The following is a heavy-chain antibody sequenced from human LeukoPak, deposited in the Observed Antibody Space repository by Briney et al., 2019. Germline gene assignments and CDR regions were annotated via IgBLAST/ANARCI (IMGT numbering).Heavy chain of an antibody. Sequence: SETLSLTCTVSGVSISGNYWSWIRQPPGKGLEWIGYIYYGGSTYYNPSLRSRVTISVDTSKNQFSLKLSSVTAADTAVYYCARSSEGRYYYDSSGFSYYYYYMDVWGKGTTVTISS. D-gene: IGHD3-22*01. J-gene: IGHJ6*03. CDR2: IYYGGST. V-gene: IGHV4-59*01. CDR1: GVSISGNY. CDR3: ARSSEGRYYYDSSGFSYYYYYMDV.